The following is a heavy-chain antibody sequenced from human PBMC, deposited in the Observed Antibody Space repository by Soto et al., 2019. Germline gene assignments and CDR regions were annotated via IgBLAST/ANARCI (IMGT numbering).Heavy chain of an antibody. V-gene: IGHV3-23*01. Sequence: GGSLRLSCAASGFTFSSYAMNWVRQAPGKGLEWVSAISGSGGSTYYADSVKGRFTISRDNSKNTLYLQMSSLRAEDTAVYYCAKAVIPNRYYFDYWGQATLITVSS. J-gene: IGHJ4*02. CDR1: GFTFSSYA. CDR3: AKAVIPNRYYFDY. D-gene: IGHD3-22*01. CDR2: ISGSGGST.